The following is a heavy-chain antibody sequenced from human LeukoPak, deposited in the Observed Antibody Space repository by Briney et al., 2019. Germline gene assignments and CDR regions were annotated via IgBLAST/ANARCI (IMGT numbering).Heavy chain of an antibody. J-gene: IGHJ4*02. CDR1: GGSLSGYY. CDR2: INHSVST. V-gene: IGHV4-34*01. D-gene: IGHD3-16*02. Sequence: SETLSLTCAVYGGSLSGYYWSWIRQPPGKGLEWIGEINHSVSTNYNPSLKSRVTISVDTSNNQFSLNLSSVTAPDTAVYYCARTYYDYVWSSYRPQYFDYWGQGTLVTVSS. CDR3: ARTYYDYVWSSYRPQYFDY.